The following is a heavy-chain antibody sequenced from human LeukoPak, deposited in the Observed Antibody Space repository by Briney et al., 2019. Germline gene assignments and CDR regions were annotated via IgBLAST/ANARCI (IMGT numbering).Heavy chain of an antibody. D-gene: IGHD1-26*01. CDR3: ARRRDSGSLQHFDY. Sequence: GGSLRLSCAASGFTFSSYAMSWVRQAPGKGLEWVANIKQDGSEKYYVDSVKGRFTISRDNAKNSLYLQMNSLRAEDTAVYYCARRRDSGSLQHFDYWGQGTLVTVSS. V-gene: IGHV3-7*03. CDR2: IKQDGSEK. CDR1: GFTFSSYA. J-gene: IGHJ4*02.